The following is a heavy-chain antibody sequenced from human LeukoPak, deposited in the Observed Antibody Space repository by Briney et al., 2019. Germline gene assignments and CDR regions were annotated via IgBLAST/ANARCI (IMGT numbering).Heavy chain of an antibody. V-gene: IGHV1-46*01. Sequence: ASVKVSCMASGYTSTSYYMHWVRQAPEQGLEWMGIINPSGGSTSYAQKVQGRVTMTRDTSTSTVYMELSSLSSEDTAVYYCAKGELRFKEFDYWGQGTLVTVSS. D-gene: IGHD3-3*01. CDR3: AKGELRFKEFDY. CDR1: GYTSTSYY. J-gene: IGHJ4*02. CDR2: INPSGGST.